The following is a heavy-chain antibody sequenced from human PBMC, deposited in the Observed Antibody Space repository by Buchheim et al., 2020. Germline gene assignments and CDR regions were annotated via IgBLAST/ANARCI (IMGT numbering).Heavy chain of an antibody. D-gene: IGHD4-11*01. CDR3: ARGGTVTPYNFDY. CDR2: IRPDGGEI. Sequence: EVQLVESGGGLVQPGGSLRLSCAASGFTFSSYYMAWVRQAPGKGLEWVANIRPDGGEIYYVNSVKGRFTISRDNAKNSLYLQMSSLGAEDTAVYYCARGGTVTPYNFDYWGQGIL. J-gene: IGHJ4*02. CDR1: GFTFSSYY. V-gene: IGHV3-7*01.